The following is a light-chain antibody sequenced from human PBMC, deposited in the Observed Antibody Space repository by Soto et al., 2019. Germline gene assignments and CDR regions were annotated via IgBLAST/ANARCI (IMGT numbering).Light chain of an antibody. CDR2: LEGSGNY. V-gene: IGLV4-60*03. J-gene: IGLJ3*02. Sequence: QSVLTQSSSASASLGSSVNLTCTLSSGHSSYIIAWHQQQPGKAPRYLMKLEGSGNYNKGSGVPDRFSGSSSGADRYLTISNLQSEDEADYYCETWDNNSWVFGGGTKLTVL. CDR3: ETWDNNSWV. CDR1: SGHSSYI.